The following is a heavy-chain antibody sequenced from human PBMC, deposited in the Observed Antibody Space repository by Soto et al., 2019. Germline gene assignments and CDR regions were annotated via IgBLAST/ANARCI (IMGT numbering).Heavy chain of an antibody. D-gene: IGHD2-21*02. Sequence: GASVKVSCKASEYTFTDYFLHWVRQAPGQGLECMGWISPNTGDTDYTQNFRGRVTMTRDTSIDTAYMELSSLQTDDTAIYYCARATAGAISWGHNWFDLWGHGTLVTVSS. J-gene: IGHJ5*02. CDR3: ARATAGAISWGHNWFDL. V-gene: IGHV1-2*02. CDR2: ISPNTGDT. CDR1: EYTFTDYF.